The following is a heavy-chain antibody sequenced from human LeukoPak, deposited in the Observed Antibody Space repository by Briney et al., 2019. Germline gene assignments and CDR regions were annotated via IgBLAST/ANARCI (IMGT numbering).Heavy chain of an antibody. CDR3: ARVSSTRYWFDP. J-gene: IGHJ5*02. CDR2: INHSGST. Sequence: PSETLSLTCAVYGGSFSGYYWSWIRQPPGKGLEWIGEINHSGSTNYNPSLKSRVTISVDTSKNQFSLKLTSVTAADTAVYSCARVSSTRYWFDPWGQGTLVTVSS. CDR1: GGSFSGYY. V-gene: IGHV4-34*01. D-gene: IGHD1-14*01.